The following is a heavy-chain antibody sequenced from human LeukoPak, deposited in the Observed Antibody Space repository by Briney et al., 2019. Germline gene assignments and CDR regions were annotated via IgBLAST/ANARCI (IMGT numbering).Heavy chain of an antibody. Sequence: ASVKVSCKASGYTFTSYGISWVRQAPGQGLEWMGWISAYNGNTNYAQKLQGRVTMTTDTSTSTAYMELRSLRSDDTAVYYCARDGFLEWLLGVVYYMDVWGKGTTVTVSS. D-gene: IGHD3-3*01. CDR3: ARDGFLEWLLGVVYYMDV. J-gene: IGHJ6*03. CDR2: ISAYNGNT. CDR1: GYTFTSYG. V-gene: IGHV1-18*01.